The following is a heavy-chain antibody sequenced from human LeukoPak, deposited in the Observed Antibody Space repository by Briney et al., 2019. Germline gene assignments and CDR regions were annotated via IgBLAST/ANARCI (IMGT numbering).Heavy chain of an antibody. CDR2: IYTSGST. CDR3: ARHDRGYSGYGFDY. J-gene: IGHJ4*02. V-gene: IGHV4-4*09. CDR1: GDSISSYY. D-gene: IGHD5-12*01. Sequence: SETLSLTCTVSGDSISSYYWSWIRQPPGKGLEWIGYIYTSGSTNYNPSLKSRVTISVDTSKNQFSLKLSSVTAADTAVYYCARHDRGYSGYGFDYWGQGTLVTVSS.